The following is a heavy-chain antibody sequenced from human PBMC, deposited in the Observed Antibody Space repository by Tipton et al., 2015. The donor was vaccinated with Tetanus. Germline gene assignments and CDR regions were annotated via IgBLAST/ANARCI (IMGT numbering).Heavy chain of an antibody. D-gene: IGHD6-19*01. CDR2: IKQDGSEK. V-gene: IGHV3-7*01. Sequence: SLRLSCAASGFTFDDYAMHWVRQAPGKGLEWVANIKQDGSEKDYVDSVKGRFTISRDNAKNSLYLQMNSLRAEDTAVYYCARGPVAGPFDYWGQGTLVTVSS. CDR3: ARGPVAGPFDY. CDR1: GFTFDDYA. J-gene: IGHJ4*02.